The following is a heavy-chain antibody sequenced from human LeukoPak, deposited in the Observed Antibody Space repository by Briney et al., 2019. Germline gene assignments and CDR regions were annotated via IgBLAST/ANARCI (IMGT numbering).Heavy chain of an antibody. D-gene: IGHD6-13*01. V-gene: IGHV1-69*05. CDR2: IIPNFGTA. CDR3: ARGNPRIAAGGGYYFDY. Sequence: ASVKVSCKASGGTFSSYAISWVRQAPGQGLEWMGGIIPNFGTANYAQKFQGRVTITTDESTSTAYMELSSLRSEDTAVYYCARGNPRIAAGGGYYFDYWGQGTLVTVSS. CDR1: GGTFSSYA. J-gene: IGHJ4*02.